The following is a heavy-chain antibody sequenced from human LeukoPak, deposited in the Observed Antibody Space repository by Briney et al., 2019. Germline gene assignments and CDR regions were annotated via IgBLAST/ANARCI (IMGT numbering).Heavy chain of an antibody. J-gene: IGHJ4*02. CDR2: ISGSGGST. CDR1: GFTFDDYA. V-gene: IGHV3-23*01. D-gene: IGHD7-27*01. CDR3: VKGGETGRTPGRFDY. Sequence: GGSLRLSCAASGFTFDDYAMHWVRQAPGKGLEWVSGISGSGGSTKYADSVKGRFTISRDNSKNTLYLQMNSLRAEDTAVYYCVKGGETGRTPGRFDYWGQGTLVTVSS.